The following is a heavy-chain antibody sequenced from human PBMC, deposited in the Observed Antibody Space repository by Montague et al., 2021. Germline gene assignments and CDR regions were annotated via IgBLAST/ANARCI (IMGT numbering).Heavy chain of an antibody. V-gene: IGHV4-59*13. Sequence: SXTLSLTCTVSGGSISNYFWTWIRQPPGKGLEWIGFISYSGRTNFNPSLKSRVTISLDTSKNQFSLNLSSVTAADTAVYYCARDTTTDGFDIWGQGTMVTVSS. CDR2: ISYSGRT. CDR1: GGSISNYF. D-gene: IGHD1-1*01. J-gene: IGHJ3*02. CDR3: ARDTTTDGFDI.